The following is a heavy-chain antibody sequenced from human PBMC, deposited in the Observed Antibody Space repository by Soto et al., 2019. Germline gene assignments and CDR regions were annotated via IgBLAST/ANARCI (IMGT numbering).Heavy chain of an antibody. CDR3: ARVNSWSYDFWSGYYTAGSPPSDY. Sequence: ASVKVSCKASGYTFTSYDINWVRQATGQGLEWMGWMNPNSGNTGYAQKFQGRVTMTRNTSISTAYMELSSLRSEDTAVYYCARVNSWSYDFWSGYYTAGSPPSDYWGQGTLVTVSS. V-gene: IGHV1-8*01. CDR2: MNPNSGNT. D-gene: IGHD3-3*01. CDR1: GYTFTSYD. J-gene: IGHJ4*02.